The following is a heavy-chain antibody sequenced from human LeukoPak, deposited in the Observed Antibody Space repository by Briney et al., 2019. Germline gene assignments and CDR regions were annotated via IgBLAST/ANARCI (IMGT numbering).Heavy chain of an antibody. D-gene: IGHD3-10*01. V-gene: IGHV4-39*07. CDR1: GGSISSNTHY. J-gene: IGHJ6*03. CDR3: ARRADHFYYYMDV. Sequence: SETLSLTCNVSGGSISSNTHYWGWIRQPPGKGLEWIASVHYTGSTYYNPSLKSRVTIAVDTSKNQFSVRMTSVTAADAAVYYCARRADHFYYYMDVWGKGTTVTVSS. CDR2: VHYTGST.